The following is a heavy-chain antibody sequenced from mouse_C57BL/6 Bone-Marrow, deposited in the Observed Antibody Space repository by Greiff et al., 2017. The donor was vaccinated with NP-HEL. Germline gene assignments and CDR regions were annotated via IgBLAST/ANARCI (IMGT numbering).Heavy chain of an antibody. D-gene: IGHD1-1*01. CDR1: GFNIKDDY. J-gene: IGHJ3*01. CDR3: TRNCYGSSYAFAY. V-gene: IGHV14-4*01. CDR2: IDPENGDT. Sequence: VQLQQSGAELVRPGASVKLSCTASGFNIKDDYMHWVKQRPEQGLEWIGWIDPENGDTEYASKFQGKATITADTSANTAYLQLSSLTSEDTAVYYCTRNCYGSSYAFAYWGQGTLVTVSA.